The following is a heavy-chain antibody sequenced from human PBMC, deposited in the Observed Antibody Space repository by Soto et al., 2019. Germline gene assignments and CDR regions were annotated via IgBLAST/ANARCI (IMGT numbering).Heavy chain of an antibody. CDR1: GFNVSSTS. D-gene: IGHD2-2*01. CDR3: AREGSGCSTSCDY. CDR2: IYSGAGT. Sequence: VQLVESGGGLVQPGGSLRLSRAASGFNVSSTSMTWVRQGPGKGLERVSVIYSGAGTHYAGSVKGRSTISRDTSKNTLYLQMNSLRVEETAVYYCAREGSGCSTSCDYWGQGTLVTVSS. V-gene: IGHV3-66*01. J-gene: IGHJ4*02.